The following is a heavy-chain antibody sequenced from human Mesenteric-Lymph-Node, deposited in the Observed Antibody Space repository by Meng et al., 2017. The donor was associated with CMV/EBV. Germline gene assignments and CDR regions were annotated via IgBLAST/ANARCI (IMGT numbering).Heavy chain of an antibody. D-gene: IGHD3-9*01. CDR2: ITPNSGGT. V-gene: IGHV1-2*06. Sequence: FTGYSMHWVRQAPGQGLEWMGRITPNSGGTNYAQKFPGRVTMTRDTSISTAYMELSRLRSADTAVYYCAGGGHYYDILTGYYSDFDYWGQGTLVTVSS. CDR3: AGGGHYYDILTGYYSDFDY. J-gene: IGHJ4*02. CDR1: FTGYS.